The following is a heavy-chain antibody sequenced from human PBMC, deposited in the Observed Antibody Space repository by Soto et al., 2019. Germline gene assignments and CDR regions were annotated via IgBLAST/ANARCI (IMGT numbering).Heavy chain of an antibody. Sequence: QVQLVQSGAEVKKPGSSVKVSCKASGGTFSSYAISWVRQAPGQGLEWMGGIIPIFGTANYAQKFQGRVTITADESTSTAYMELRSLRSEDTAVYYCARSIVVVVAATPGHFDYWGQGTLVTVSS. J-gene: IGHJ4*02. D-gene: IGHD2-15*01. CDR1: GGTFSSYA. CDR3: ARSIVVVVAATPGHFDY. CDR2: IIPIFGTA. V-gene: IGHV1-69*01.